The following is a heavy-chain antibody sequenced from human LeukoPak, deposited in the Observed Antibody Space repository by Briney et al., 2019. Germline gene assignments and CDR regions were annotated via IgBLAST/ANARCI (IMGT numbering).Heavy chain of an antibody. D-gene: IGHD1-26*01. CDR2: IDVGSYA. J-gene: IGHJ4*02. CDR1: GFAFSSYG. V-gene: IGHV3-21*01. CDR3: ATEGIVGGGAHFDY. Sequence: GESLRLSCAASGFAFSSYGINWVRQAPGKGLEWVSSIDVGSYAYYANSVKGRFTISRVNAKNSLYLQMNSVRVEDTAVYYCATEGIVGGGAHFDYWGQGTLVTVSS.